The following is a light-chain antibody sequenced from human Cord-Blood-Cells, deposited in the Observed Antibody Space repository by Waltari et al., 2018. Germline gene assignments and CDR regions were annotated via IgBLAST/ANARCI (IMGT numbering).Light chain of an antibody. J-gene: IGLJ3*02. V-gene: IGLV1-47*01. CDR1: SSNIRSNY. CDR3: AAWDDSLSGRV. Sequence: QSVLTQPPSASGTPGQRVTISCSGSSSNIRSNYVYWYQQLPGTAPKLLIYRNNQRPSGVPDRFSGSKSGPSASLAISGLRSEDEADYYCAAWDDSLSGRVFGGGTKLTVL. CDR2: RNN.